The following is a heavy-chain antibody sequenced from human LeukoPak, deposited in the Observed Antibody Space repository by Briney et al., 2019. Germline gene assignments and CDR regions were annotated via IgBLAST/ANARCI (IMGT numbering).Heavy chain of an antibody. CDR3: ARRAGDYSHPYDY. J-gene: IGHJ4*02. Sequence: PGGSLRLSCAASGFTFNDYYMSWIRQAPGKGLEWVSYISSSGSTIYYADSVKGRFTISRDNAKNSLYLQMNSLRAEDTAMYYCARRAGDYSHPYDYWGQGTLVTVSS. CDR1: GFTFNDYY. V-gene: IGHV3-11*01. D-gene: IGHD3-22*01. CDR2: ISSSGSTI.